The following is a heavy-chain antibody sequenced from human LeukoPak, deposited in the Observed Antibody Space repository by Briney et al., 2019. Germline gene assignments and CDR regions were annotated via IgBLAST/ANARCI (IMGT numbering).Heavy chain of an antibody. CDR3: ARGGGSSWYYY. D-gene: IGHD6-13*01. CDR2: IYSGGST. V-gene: IGHV3-53*01. CDR1: GFTFSSNY. Sequence: GGSLRLSCAASGFTFSSNYMNWVRQAPGKGLEWVSVIYSGGSTYYADSVKGRFTISRDNSRNTLYLQMNSLRAEDTAVYHCARGGGSSWYYYWGQGTLVTVSS. J-gene: IGHJ4*02.